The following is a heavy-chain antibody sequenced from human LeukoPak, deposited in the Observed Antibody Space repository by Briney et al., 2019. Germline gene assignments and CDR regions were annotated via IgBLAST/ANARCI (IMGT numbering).Heavy chain of an antibody. V-gene: IGHV3-13*01. Sequence: GGSLRLSCAASGFTFSKFDMHWVRQVTGKGLEWVSTIDTHGDAEYQDSVQGRFIISRENAENSLFLQMNSLRAGDTAVYYCARVSPGSSWHYYDHWGQGTLVTVSS. CDR3: ARVSPGSSWHYYDH. D-gene: IGHD2-2*01. CDR1: GFTFSKFD. CDR2: IDTHGDA. J-gene: IGHJ4*02.